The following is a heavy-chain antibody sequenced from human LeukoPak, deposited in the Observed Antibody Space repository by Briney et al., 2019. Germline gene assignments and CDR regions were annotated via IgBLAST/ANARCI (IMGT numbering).Heavy chain of an antibody. J-gene: IGHJ5*02. D-gene: IGHD4/OR15-4a*01. CDR1: GFTFSNYA. V-gene: IGHV3-30*04. CDR3: ARDLENDYGWFDP. Sequence: GASLRLSCAASGFTFSNYAMSWVRQAPGKGLEWVAVISYDGSNKYYADSVKGRFTISRDNSKNTLYLQMNSLRAEDTAVYYCARDLENDYGWFDPWGQGTLVTVSS. CDR2: ISYDGSNK.